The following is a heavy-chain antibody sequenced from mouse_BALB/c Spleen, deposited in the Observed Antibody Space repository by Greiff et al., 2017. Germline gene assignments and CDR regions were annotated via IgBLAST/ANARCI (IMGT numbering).Heavy chain of an antibody. CDR3: ARENDGYPLDY. D-gene: IGHD2-3*01. V-gene: IGHV1-54*01. CDR2: INPGSGGT. CDR1: GYAFTNYL. J-gene: IGHJ2*01. Sequence: VQLQQSGAELVRPGTSVKVSCKASGYAFTNYLIEWVKQRPGQGLEWIGVINPGSGGTNYNEKFKGKATLTADKSSSTAYMQLSSLTSDDSAVYFCARENDGYPLDYWGQGTTLTVSS.